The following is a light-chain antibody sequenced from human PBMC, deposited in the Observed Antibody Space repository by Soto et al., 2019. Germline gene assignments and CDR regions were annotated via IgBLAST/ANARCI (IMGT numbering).Light chain of an antibody. V-gene: IGKV1-5*01. CDR1: QTISSW. Sequence: DIQMTQSPSTLSGSVGDRVTITCRASQTISSWVAWYQQPRGKAHTVLIYASSTLQTGVPSRFSGSGSGTDFSLTISSLYPEDVATYYCQQVDSYPRTFGQGTKVDIK. CDR2: ASS. CDR3: QQVDSYPRT. J-gene: IGKJ1*01.